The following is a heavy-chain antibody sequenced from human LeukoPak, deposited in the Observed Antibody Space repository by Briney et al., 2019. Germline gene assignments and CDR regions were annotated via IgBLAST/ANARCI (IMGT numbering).Heavy chain of an antibody. J-gene: IGHJ5*02. CDR3: ARDLGYRSTTSCYNWFDP. CDR1: GGSISSYY. CDR2: LYYSGNT. V-gene: IGHV4-59*01. D-gene: IGHD2-2*01. Sequence: PSETLSLTCTVSGGSISSYYWSWIRQPPGKGLEWIGYLYYSGNTNYNPSLKSRVTISVDTSKNQFSLKLSSVTAADTAVYYCARDLGYRSTTSCYNWFDPWGQGTLVTVSS.